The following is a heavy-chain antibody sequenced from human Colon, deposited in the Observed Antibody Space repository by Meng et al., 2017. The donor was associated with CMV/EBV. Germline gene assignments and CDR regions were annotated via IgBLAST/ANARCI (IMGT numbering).Heavy chain of an antibody. CDR2: SYGAGPT. CDR3: ARQVRLDGRFDY. Sequence: GESLKISCKASGFNVTNKWMSWVRQAPGKGLEWVGVSYGAGPTDSAGSAKGRFTISRDNSKNTLFLQMNSLRPEDTGVYNCARQVRLDGRFDYWGQGTLVTVSS. J-gene: IGHJ4*02. D-gene: IGHD3-9*01. CDR1: GFNVTNKW. V-gene: IGHV3-66*02.